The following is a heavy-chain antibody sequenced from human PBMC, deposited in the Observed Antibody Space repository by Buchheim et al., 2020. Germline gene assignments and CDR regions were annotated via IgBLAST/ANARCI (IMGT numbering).Heavy chain of an antibody. V-gene: IGHV4-39*01. CDR3: VRQQGGGSWSYPN. CDR1: GGSISTSAYW. CDR2: IYYSGST. D-gene: IGHD3-10*01. J-gene: IGHJ4*02. Sequence: QLQLQESGPGLVKPSETLSLTCTVSGGSISTSAYWWAWIRQPPGKGLEWIGSIYYSGSTYTNPSLKRRVTISVATSKNQSSLKLSFVTAADTAEYYCVRQQGGGSWSYPNWGQGTL.